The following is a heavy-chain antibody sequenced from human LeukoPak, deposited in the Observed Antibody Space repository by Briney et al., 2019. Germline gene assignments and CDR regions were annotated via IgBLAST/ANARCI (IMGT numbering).Heavy chain of an antibody. V-gene: IGHV6-1*01. CDR2: TYYRSKWYN. Sequence: SQTLSLTCAISGDSVSSNSAAWNWIRQSPSRGLEWLGRTYYRSKWYNDYAVSVKSRITINPDTSKNQFSLQLNSVTPEDTAVYYCARDPHSVDIVATGFGGAFDIWGQGTMVTVSS. CDR3: ARDPHSVDIVATGFGGAFDI. D-gene: IGHD5-12*01. J-gene: IGHJ3*02. CDR1: GDSVSSNSAA.